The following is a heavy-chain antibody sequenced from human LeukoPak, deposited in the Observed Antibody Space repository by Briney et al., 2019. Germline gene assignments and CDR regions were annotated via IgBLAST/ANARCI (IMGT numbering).Heavy chain of an antibody. V-gene: IGHV5-51*01. D-gene: IGHD2-8*01. CDR3: ARHGHCTSGVCYSNYYYHMDV. CDR2: IYPDDSDT. Sequence: GESLKISCKGSGYSSASSWIGWVRQMPGKGLEWMGIIYPDDSDTRYSPSFEGQITISVDKSISTAYLQWSSLKASDTAVYYCARHGHCTSGVCYSNYYYHMDVWGKGTTVTVSS. CDR1: GYSSASSW. J-gene: IGHJ6*03.